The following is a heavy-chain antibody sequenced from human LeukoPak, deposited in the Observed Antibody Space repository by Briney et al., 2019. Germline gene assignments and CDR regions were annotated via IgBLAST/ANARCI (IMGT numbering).Heavy chain of an antibody. Sequence: TGGSLRLSCAASGFTFRSNGMSWVRQAPAKGLEWVSAIVGSGSITYYADSVKGRFTISRDNSKNTMYLLMNSLRAEDTAVYYCAKLRGYQLPLVMDVWGKGTTVTISS. V-gene: IGHV3-23*01. CDR2: IVGSGSIT. D-gene: IGHD2-2*01. J-gene: IGHJ6*04. CDR1: GFTFRSNG. CDR3: AKLRGYQLPLVMDV.